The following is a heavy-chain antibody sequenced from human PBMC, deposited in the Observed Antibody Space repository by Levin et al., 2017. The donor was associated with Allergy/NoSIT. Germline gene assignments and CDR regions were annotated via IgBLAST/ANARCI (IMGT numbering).Heavy chain of an antibody. D-gene: IGHD5-24*01. Sequence: ESGPTLVKPTQTFTLTCTFSEFSLSTSGMCVSWIRPPPGKALEWLARIDGDGDRFYSTPLRTRVTISKDTSKNQVVLTMTHMDPPDTATYYCARTREGSNWFDPWGPGILVTVSS. V-gene: IGHV2-70*17. CDR2: IDGDGDR. J-gene: IGHJ5*02. CDR3: ARTREGSNWFDP. CDR1: EFSLSTSGMC.